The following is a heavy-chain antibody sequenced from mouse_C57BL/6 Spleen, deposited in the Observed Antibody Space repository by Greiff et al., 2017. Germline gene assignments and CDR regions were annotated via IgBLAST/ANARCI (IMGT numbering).Heavy chain of an antibody. CDR1: GYAFTNYL. CDR2: INPGSGGT. CDR3: ARSGFAY. V-gene: IGHV1-54*01. J-gene: IGHJ3*01. Sequence: VQLKESGAELVRPGTSVKVSCKASGYAFTNYLIEWVKQRPGQGLEWIGVINPGSGGTNYNEKFKGKATLTADKSSSTAYMQLSSLTSEDSAVYFCARSGFAYWGQGTLVTVSA.